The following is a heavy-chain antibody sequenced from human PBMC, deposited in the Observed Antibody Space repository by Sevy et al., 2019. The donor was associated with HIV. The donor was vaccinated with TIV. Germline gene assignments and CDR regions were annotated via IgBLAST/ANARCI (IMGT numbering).Heavy chain of an antibody. Sequence: SETLSLTCTVSGGSINSDHWNWIRQPPGKGLEWIGYVYYTGGTNYNPSLKTRVTISVDRTKNQFSLKLTAVTAADSAVYYCAGRNDFDIWGQGTMVTVSS. V-gene: IGHV4-59*08. CDR2: VYYTGGT. CDR1: GGSINSDH. J-gene: IGHJ3*02. CDR3: AGRNDFDI.